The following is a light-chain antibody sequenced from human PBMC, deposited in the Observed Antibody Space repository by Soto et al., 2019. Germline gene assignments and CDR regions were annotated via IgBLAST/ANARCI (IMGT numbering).Light chain of an antibody. CDR1: SRDVGSYNR. Sequence: QSVLTQPPSVSGSPGQSVTISCTGTSRDVGSYNRVSWYQQPPGTAPKLMIYEVSNRPSGVPDRFSGSKSGNTASLTISGLQAEDEADYYCRSYTTSSTYVFGTGTKLTVL. J-gene: IGLJ1*01. V-gene: IGLV2-18*02. CDR3: RSYTTSSTYV. CDR2: EVS.